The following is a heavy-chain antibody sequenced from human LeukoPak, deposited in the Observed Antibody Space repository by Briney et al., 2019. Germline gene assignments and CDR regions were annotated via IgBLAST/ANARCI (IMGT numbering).Heavy chain of an antibody. V-gene: IGHV4-61*02. J-gene: IGHJ4*02. CDR1: GGSISTSNYY. Sequence: SETLSLTCTVSGGSISTSNYYWTWMRQPAGKGLEWIGRIYISGNTMYNPSLQSRVTMSLDTSKNHFSLKLRSVTAADTAVYFCARGGVLHTYFDYWGQGTLVSASS. CDR2: IYISGNT. CDR3: ARGGVLHTYFDY. D-gene: IGHD3-16*01.